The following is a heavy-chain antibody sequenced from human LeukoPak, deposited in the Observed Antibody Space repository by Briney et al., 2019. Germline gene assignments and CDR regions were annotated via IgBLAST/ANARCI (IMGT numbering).Heavy chain of an antibody. CDR1: GFIFSTYG. Sequence: PGGSLRLSCEASGFIFSTYGMHWVRQSPGKGLEWVAVISYDGSDTYYADSVKGRFTVSRDNSENTLYLQMNSLRDEDTAMYYCVKDSTGTLDYWGQGTLVTVSS. J-gene: IGHJ4*02. V-gene: IGHV3-30*18. CDR2: ISYDGSDT. CDR3: VKDSTGTLDY. D-gene: IGHD1/OR15-1a*01.